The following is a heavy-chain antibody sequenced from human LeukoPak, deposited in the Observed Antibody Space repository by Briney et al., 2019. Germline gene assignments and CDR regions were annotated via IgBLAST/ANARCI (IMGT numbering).Heavy chain of an antibody. CDR2: ISGSGVTT. Sequence: QTGGSLRLSCVASGFTFSTYAMSWVRQAPGQGLEWVSVISGSGVTTYYADSVKGRFSISRANSKNTLWLQMSSLRAEDTAVYYCAKDRMGATYCSGGSCYPHWFDPWGQGTLVTVSS. CDR1: GFTFSTYA. D-gene: IGHD2-15*01. CDR3: AKDRMGATYCSGGSCYPHWFDP. V-gene: IGHV3-23*01. J-gene: IGHJ5*02.